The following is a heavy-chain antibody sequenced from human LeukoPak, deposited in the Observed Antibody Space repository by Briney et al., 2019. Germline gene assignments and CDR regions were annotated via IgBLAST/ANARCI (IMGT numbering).Heavy chain of an antibody. V-gene: IGHV7-4-1*02. D-gene: IGHD3-16*02. CDR2: IHPSTGNP. Sequence: ASVKVACKASGYTFTHYALNWVRQAPGQGLECMGWIHPSTGNPTYAQGFIGRFVFSLDTSVSTPYLQLSSLKAEDAAVYVCARAFQSLGGLSLPDYWGQGTLVTVSS. J-gene: IGHJ4*02. CDR3: ARAFQSLGGLSLPDY. CDR1: GYTFTHYA.